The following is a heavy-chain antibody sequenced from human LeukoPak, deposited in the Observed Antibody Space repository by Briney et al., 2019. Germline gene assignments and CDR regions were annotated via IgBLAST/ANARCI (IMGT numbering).Heavy chain of an antibody. CDR2: IKQDGSEK. CDR1: GFTFSSYW. V-gene: IGHV3-7*04. D-gene: IGHD3-10*01. CDR3: ARDLIYGSGSGNDY. J-gene: IGHJ4*02. Sequence: PGGSLRLSCTASGFTFSSYWMSWVRQAPGKGLEWVANIKQDGSEKYYVDSVKGRFTISRDNAKNSLYLQMNSLRAEDTAVYYCARDLIYGSGSGNDYWGQGTLVTVSS.